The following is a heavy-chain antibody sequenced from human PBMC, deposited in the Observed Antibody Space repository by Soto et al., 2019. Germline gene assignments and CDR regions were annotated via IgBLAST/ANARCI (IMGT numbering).Heavy chain of an antibody. Sequence: QVQLVESGGGLVKPGGSLRLSCAASGFTFSDYYMSWIRQAPGKGLEWASYISRSGSTIYYADSVKGRFTISRDNAKNALYLQMNSRRAEDTAVYYCARDSTWFTEYFQHWGQGTLVTVSS. CDR2: ISRSGSTI. CDR3: ARDSTWFTEYFQH. J-gene: IGHJ1*01. CDR1: GFTFSDYY. D-gene: IGHD3-10*01. V-gene: IGHV3-11*01.